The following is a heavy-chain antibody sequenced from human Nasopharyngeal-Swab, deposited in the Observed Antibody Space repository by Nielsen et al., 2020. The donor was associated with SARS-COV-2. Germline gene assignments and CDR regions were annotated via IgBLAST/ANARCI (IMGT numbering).Heavy chain of an antibody. CDR2: ISGSGGTT. Sequence: GESLKISCAASGFTFSSYAMNWVRQGPGKGLEWVSEISGSGGTTYYADSVKGRFTISRDNSKNTLYLQMNSLRAEDTAVYYCAKVPSTVTTLPPDYWGQGTLVTVSS. CDR3: AKVPSTVTTLPPDY. CDR1: GFTFSSYA. D-gene: IGHD4-11*01. J-gene: IGHJ4*02. V-gene: IGHV3-23*01.